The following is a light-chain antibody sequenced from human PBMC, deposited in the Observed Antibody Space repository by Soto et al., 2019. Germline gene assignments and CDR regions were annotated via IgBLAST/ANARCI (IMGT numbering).Light chain of an antibody. CDR2: LNSDGSH. Sequence: QPVLTQSPSASAALGASVKLTCTLSSGHSSYAIAWHQQQPEKGPRYLMKLNSDGSHSKGDGIPDRFSGSSSGAERYLTISSIQSEDEADYYCQTWGTARVFGGGTKLTVL. CDR1: SGHSSYA. CDR3: QTWGTARV. J-gene: IGLJ3*02. V-gene: IGLV4-69*01.